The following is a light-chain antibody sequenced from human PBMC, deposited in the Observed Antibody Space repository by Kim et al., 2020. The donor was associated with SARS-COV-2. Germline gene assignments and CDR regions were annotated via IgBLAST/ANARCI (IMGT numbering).Light chain of an antibody. CDR3: QQRANWPPIT. CDR1: RSVGRH. CDR2: DAS. V-gene: IGKV3-11*01. J-gene: IGKJ5*01. Sequence: DTVLTQSPATLFLSPGERATLSCRASRSVGRHLGWYQQRPGQAPRLLIFDASSRATGVPARFSGSGSGTDFTLPITSLEPEDSALYYCQQRANWPPITFGQGTRLEIK.